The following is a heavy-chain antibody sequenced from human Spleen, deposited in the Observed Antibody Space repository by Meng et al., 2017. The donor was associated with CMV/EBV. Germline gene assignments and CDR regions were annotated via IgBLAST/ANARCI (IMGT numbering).Heavy chain of an antibody. V-gene: IGHV1-2*02. CDR3: AKEVAQSSCSGDCFVDY. Sequence: ASVKVSCKASGYTFTDYYMHWVRQAPGQGLEWMGWINPNSGATNYAQKFQGRVTMTRDTSISTAYMELNSLRAEDTAVYYCAKEVAQSSCSGDCFVDYWGQGTLVTVSS. CDR2: INPNSGAT. J-gene: IGHJ4*02. D-gene: IGHD2-21*01. CDR1: GYTFTDYY.